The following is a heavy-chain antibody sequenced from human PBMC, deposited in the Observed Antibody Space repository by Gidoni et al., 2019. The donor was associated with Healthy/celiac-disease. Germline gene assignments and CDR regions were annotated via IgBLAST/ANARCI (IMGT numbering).Heavy chain of an antibody. J-gene: IGHJ2*01. CDR1: GFTFRSYW. V-gene: IGHV3-74*01. Sequence: EVQLVESGGGLVQPGGSLRLSCAASGFTFRSYWMHWVRQAPGKGLVWVSRINSDGSSTSYADSVKGRFTISRDNAKNTLYLQMNSLRAEDTAVYYCARDYYDSSGYWYWYFDLWGRGTLVTVSS. D-gene: IGHD3-22*01. CDR2: INSDGSST. CDR3: ARDYYDSSGYWYWYFDL.